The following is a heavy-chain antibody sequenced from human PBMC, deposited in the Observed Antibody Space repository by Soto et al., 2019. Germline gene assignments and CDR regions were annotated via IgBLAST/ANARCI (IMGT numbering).Heavy chain of an antibody. J-gene: IGHJ5*02. Sequence: PGGSLRLSCAASGFTFSSYAMSWVRQAPGKGLEWVSAISGSGGSTYYADSVKGRFTISRDNSKNTLYLQMSSLRAEDTAVYYCAKEYSSGWSRTSNWFDPWGQGTVVTVSS. V-gene: IGHV3-23*01. CDR2: ISGSGGST. CDR1: GFTFSSYA. D-gene: IGHD6-19*01. CDR3: AKEYSSGWSRTSNWFDP.